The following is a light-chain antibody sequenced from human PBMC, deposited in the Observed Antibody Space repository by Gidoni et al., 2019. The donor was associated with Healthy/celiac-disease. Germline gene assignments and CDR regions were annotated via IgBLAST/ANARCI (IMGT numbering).Light chain of an antibody. J-gene: IGKJ3*01. CDR3: QQSYSTPFT. V-gene: IGKV1-39*01. CDR2: GAS. Sequence: DIQMTQSPSSLSASVVDRVTITCRASQSISRYLNWYQQKPGKVPKLLIYGASSLQSGVPSRFSGSGSGTDFTLTISSLQPEDFATYYCQQSYSTPFTFGPGTKVDIK. CDR1: QSISRY.